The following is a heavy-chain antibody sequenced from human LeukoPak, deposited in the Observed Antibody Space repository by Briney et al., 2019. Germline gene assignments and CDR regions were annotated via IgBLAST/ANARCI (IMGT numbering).Heavy chain of an antibody. CDR2: GNAGNGNT. CDR1: GFTFSSYA. V-gene: IGHV1-3*02. J-gene: IGHJ4*02. CDR3: ARDSGDPSGYFDY. D-gene: IGHD4-17*01. Sequence: GGSLRLSCAASGFTFSSYAMHWVRQAPGQRLEWMGWGNAGNGNTKYSQEFQGRVTITRDTSASTAYMELSSLRSEDMAVYYCARDSGDPSGYFDYWGQGTLVTVSS.